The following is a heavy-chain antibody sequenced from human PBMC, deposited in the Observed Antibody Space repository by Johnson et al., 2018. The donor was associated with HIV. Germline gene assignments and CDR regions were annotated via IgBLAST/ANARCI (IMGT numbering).Heavy chain of an antibody. J-gene: IGHJ3*02. CDR2: ISGSGDNT. CDR1: GFTFSSYA. D-gene: IGHD3-22*01. Sequence: EVQLVESGGGVVQPGRSLSLSCAASGFTFSSYAMNWVRQAPGKGLEWVSTISGSGDNTYYADSVKGRFTISRDNSKNTLYLQMNSLRAEDTALYYCAKNHFDSSALEAFDIWGQGTMVTVSS. CDR3: AKNHFDSSALEAFDI. V-gene: IGHV3-23*04.